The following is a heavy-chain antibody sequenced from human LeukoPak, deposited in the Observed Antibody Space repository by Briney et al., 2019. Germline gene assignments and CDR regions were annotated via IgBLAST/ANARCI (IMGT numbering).Heavy chain of an antibody. J-gene: IGHJ4*02. CDR2: IKSKTDGGTT. V-gene: IGHV3-15*01. CDR3: AKASAMIVVVSKYFDY. Sequence: PGGSLRLSCAASGFTFSNAWMSWVRQAPGKGLEWVGRIKSKTDGGTTDYAAPVKGRFTISRDNSKNTLYLQMNSLRAEDTAVYYCAKASAMIVVVSKYFDYWGQGTLVTVSS. D-gene: IGHD3-22*01. CDR1: GFTFSNAW.